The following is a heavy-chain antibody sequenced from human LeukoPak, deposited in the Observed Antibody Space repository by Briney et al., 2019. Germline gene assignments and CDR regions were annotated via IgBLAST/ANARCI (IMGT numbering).Heavy chain of an antibody. D-gene: IGHD3-16*02. V-gene: IGHV1-18*01. J-gene: IGHJ4*02. CDR2: ISAYNGNT. CDR1: GYAFTSYG. CDR3: ARELRGYDYVWGSYRERYYFDY. Sequence: GASVKVSCTASGYAFTSYGISWVRQAPGQGLEWMGWISAYNGNTNYAQKLQGRVTMTTDTSTSTAYMELRSLRSDDTAVYYCARELRGYDYVWGSYRERYYFDYWGQGTLVTVSS.